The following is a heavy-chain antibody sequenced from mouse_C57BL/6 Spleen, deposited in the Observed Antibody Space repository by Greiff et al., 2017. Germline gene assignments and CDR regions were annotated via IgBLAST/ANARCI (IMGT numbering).Heavy chain of an antibody. J-gene: IGHJ3*01. CDR1: GYTFTSYW. V-gene: IGHV1-61*01. CDR3: ARWPLGGSPFAY. Sequence: QVQLQQPGAELVRPGSSVKLSCKASGYTFTSYWMDWVKQRPGQGLEWIGNIYPSDSETPYNQKFKDKATSTVDKSSSTAYMQLSSLTSEDSAVYYCARWPLGGSPFAYWGQGTLVTVSA. CDR2: IYPSDSET. D-gene: IGHD1-1*01.